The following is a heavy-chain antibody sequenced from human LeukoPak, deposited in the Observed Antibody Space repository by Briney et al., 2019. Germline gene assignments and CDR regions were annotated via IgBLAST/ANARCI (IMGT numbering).Heavy chain of an antibody. CDR2: ISGSGGST. D-gene: IGHD6-19*01. CDR3: AKRPRIAVAGGNYMDV. Sequence: SGGSLRLSCAASGFTFSSYAMSWVRQAPGKGLEWVSAISGSGGSTYYADSVKGRFTISRDNSKNTLYLQMNSLRAEDTAVYYCAKRPRIAVAGGNYMDVWGKGTTVTVSS. J-gene: IGHJ6*03. CDR1: GFTFSSYA. V-gene: IGHV3-23*01.